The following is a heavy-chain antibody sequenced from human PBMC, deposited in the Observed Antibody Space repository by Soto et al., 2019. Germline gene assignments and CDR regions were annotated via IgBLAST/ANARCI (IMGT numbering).Heavy chain of an antibody. J-gene: IGHJ3*02. CDR2: IIPIVDAT. CDR1: GGTFSRHA. CDR3: AGAAPNENGDDDGLDI. V-gene: IGHV1-69*12. D-gene: IGHD4-17*01. Sequence: QVQLVQSGTEVKKPGSSVKVSCKASGGTFSRHAVSWVRQAPGQGLEWMGAIIPIVDATNDAQKLQDRVTIAADEAARRVFMELRSLRSEDRAIYFCAGAAPNENGDDDGLDIGGQGTMVIVSS.